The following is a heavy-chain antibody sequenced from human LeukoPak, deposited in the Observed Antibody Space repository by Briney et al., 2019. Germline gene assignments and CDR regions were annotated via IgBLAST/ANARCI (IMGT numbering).Heavy chain of an antibody. CDR3: ALHYAAVGNYYYGMDV. Sequence: GESPKISCQASGFTLTNYWIGWVRPMRGKGVEWMGIIHSTDSHAKYSPSFQGQVTISVDKSISTAYLQWSSLKASDTAMYYCALHYAAVGNYYYGMDVWGQGSTVTVSS. J-gene: IGHJ6*02. D-gene: IGHD6-13*01. V-gene: IGHV5-51*01. CDR2: IHSTDSHA. CDR1: GFTLTNYW.